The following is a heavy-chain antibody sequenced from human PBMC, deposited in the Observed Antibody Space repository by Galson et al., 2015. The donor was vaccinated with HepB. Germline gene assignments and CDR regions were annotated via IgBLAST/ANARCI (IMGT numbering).Heavy chain of an antibody. D-gene: IGHD3-10*01. V-gene: IGHV1-18*03. CDR2: ISAYNGNT. CDR1: GYIFTSYG. J-gene: IGHJ6*03. CDR3: ARSGGGSYSREVYYNYYMDV. Sequence: SVKVSCKASGYIFTSYGISWVRQAPGQGLEWMGWISAYNGNTKNAQKVQGRDTMTTDTSASTAYMELGSLSSDDMDVYYCARSGGGSYSREVYYNYYMDVWSKGTTVTVSS.